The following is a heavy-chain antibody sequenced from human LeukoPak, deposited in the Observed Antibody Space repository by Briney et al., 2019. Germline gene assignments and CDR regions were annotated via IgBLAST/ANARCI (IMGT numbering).Heavy chain of an antibody. V-gene: IGHV4-34*01. CDR1: GGSFSGYY. CDR2: INHSGST. CDR3: ARGRWDCSGGSCYIGYFDL. D-gene: IGHD2-15*01. J-gene: IGHJ2*01. Sequence: SETLSLTCAVYGGSFSGYYWSWIRQPPGKGLEWIGEINHSGSTNYNPSLKSRVTISVDTSKNQFSLKPSSVTAADTAVYYCARGRWDCSGGSCYIGYFDLWGRGTLVTVSS.